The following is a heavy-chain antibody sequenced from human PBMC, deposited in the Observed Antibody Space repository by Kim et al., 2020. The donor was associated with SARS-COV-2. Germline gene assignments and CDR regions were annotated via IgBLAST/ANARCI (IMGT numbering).Heavy chain of an antibody. Sequence: ASVKVSCKASGYKFTGYHIHWMRQAPGQGLEWMGWVDPSSGGTTYAEKFQGRVTMTRDTSISTVYMDLRSLTSDDTAVYYCAKMAHNRSWFSWFDPWGKG. D-gene: IGHD3-10*01. CDR3: AKMAHNRSWFSWFDP. CDR2: VDPSSGGT. J-gene: IGHJ5*02. CDR1: GYKFTGYH. V-gene: IGHV1-2*02.